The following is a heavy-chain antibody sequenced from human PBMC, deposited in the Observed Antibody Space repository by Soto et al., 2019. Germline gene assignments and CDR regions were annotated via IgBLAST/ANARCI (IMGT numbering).Heavy chain of an antibody. CDR3: VREESVLIDY. CDR1: GDSLSRADYC. Sequence: SETLSLTCTVSGDSLSRADYCWSWIRQAPGKGLEWIGYICYGGSTYHSPSLKSRTSMSVDTSKKQFSLTLTSVTAADTAVYYSVREESVLIDYWAQGRLVTV. V-gene: IGHV4-30-4*08. CDR2: ICYGGST. J-gene: IGHJ4*02.